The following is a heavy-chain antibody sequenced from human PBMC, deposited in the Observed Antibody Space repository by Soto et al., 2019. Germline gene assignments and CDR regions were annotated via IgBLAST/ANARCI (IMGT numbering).Heavy chain of an antibody. D-gene: IGHD6-19*01. CDR2: ISETADTI. Sequence: EVQLVESGGGLVQPGGSLRLSCAASGFTFSSYEMNWARQAPGKGLEWVSYISETADTIYYADSVKGRFTISRDNAKNSLYLQMNSLRPEDTAVYYCARETYSSGWYHWFDRWGQGTLVTVSS. CDR1: GFTFSSYE. J-gene: IGHJ5*02. V-gene: IGHV3-48*03. CDR3: ARETYSSGWYHWFDR.